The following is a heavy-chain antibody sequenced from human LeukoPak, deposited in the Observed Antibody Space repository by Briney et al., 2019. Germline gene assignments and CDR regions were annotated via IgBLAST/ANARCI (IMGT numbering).Heavy chain of an antibody. V-gene: IGHV3-30-3*01. Sequence: GRSLRLSCAASGFTFSSYAMHWVRQAPGKGLEWVAVISYDGSNKYYADSVKGRFTISRDNSKNTLYLQMNSLRAEDTAVYYCAKDGAYDYTWGTQGYAFDIWGQGTMVTVSS. CDR2: ISYDGSNK. D-gene: IGHD3-16*01. CDR1: GFTFSSYA. CDR3: AKDGAYDYTWGTQGYAFDI. J-gene: IGHJ3*02.